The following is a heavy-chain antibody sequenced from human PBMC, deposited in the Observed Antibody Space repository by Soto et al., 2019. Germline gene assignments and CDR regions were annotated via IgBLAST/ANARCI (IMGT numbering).Heavy chain of an antibody. Sequence: GGSLRLSCAASGFTFSSYWMSWVRQAPGKGLEWVANIKQDGSEKYYVDSVKGRFTISRDNAKNSLYLQMNSLRAEDTAVYYCARDAHIVVVVAADHDAFDIWGQGTMVTVSS. CDR2: IKQDGSEK. CDR3: ARDAHIVVVVAADHDAFDI. CDR1: GFTFSSYW. V-gene: IGHV3-7*01. J-gene: IGHJ3*02. D-gene: IGHD2-15*01.